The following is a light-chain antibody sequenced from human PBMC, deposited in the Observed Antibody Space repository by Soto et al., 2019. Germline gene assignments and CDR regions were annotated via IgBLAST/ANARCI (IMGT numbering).Light chain of an antibody. CDR1: QSVSSSY. CDR3: QQYGSSPLT. Sequence: EIVLPQCPGTLSLSPGERATLSCRASQSVSSSYLAWYQQKPGQAPRLLIYGASSRATGIPDRFSGSGSGTDFTLTISRLEPEDFAVYYCQQYGSSPLTFGGGTKVEIK. V-gene: IGKV3-20*01. J-gene: IGKJ4*01. CDR2: GAS.